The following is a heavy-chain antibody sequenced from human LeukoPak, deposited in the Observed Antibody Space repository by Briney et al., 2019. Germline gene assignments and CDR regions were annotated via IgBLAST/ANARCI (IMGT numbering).Heavy chain of an antibody. D-gene: IGHD1/OR15-1a*01. V-gene: IGHV4-30-4*01. CDR2: IYYFGST. J-gene: IGHJ3*02. CDR1: GGSITSGGYY. Sequence: SQTLSLTCTVSGGSITSGGYYWSWIRQPPGKGLEWIGYIYYFGSTYYNPSLKSRVTISVDTSKNQFSLKVSSVTAADTAVYYCAIKGNTDAFDIWGQGTMVTVSS. CDR3: AIKGNTDAFDI.